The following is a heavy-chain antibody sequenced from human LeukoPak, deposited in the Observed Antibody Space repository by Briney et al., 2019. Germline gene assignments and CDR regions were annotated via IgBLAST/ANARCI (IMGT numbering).Heavy chain of an antibody. Sequence: PSETLSLTCGVSGGSISSTNWWSWVRQPPGQGLEWIGEISLGGVTNYNPSLKSRVTMSLDRSKNHLSLTLTSVTAADTAVYYCSRESGAFSPFGYWGQGTLVTVSS. V-gene: IGHV4-4*02. J-gene: IGHJ4*02. CDR1: GGSISSTNW. CDR3: SRESGAFSPFGY. CDR2: ISLGGVT. D-gene: IGHD1-26*01.